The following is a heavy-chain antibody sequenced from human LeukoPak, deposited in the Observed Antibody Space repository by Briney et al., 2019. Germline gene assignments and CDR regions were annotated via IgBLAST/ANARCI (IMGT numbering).Heavy chain of an antibody. D-gene: IGHD6-13*01. Sequence: ASVKVSCKASSYTFTSYGISWVRQAPGQGLEWMGWISAYNGNTNYAQTLQGRVTMTTDTSTSTAYMELRSLRSDDTAVYYCARGSGIWYYSGIDYWGQGTLVTVSS. J-gene: IGHJ4*02. CDR3: ARGSGIWYYSGIDY. CDR1: SYTFTSYG. V-gene: IGHV1-18*01. CDR2: ISAYNGNT.